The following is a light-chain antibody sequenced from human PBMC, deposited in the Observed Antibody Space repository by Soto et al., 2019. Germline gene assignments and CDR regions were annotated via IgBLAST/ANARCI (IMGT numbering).Light chain of an antibody. Sequence: SVLTQPPSASGTPGQRVTISCSGSGSNIGSNSVYWYQQLPGTAPKLLIYTNNQRPSGVPDRFSGSKSGTSASLAISGLQSEDEADYSCAAWDDSLNGPVFGGGTKLTVL. CDR1: GSNIGSNS. CDR3: AAWDDSLNGPV. J-gene: IGLJ2*01. CDR2: TNN. V-gene: IGLV1-44*01.